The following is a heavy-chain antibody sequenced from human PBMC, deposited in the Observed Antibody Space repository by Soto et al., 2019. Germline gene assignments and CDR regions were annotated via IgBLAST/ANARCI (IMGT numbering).Heavy chain of an antibody. Sequence: GGSLRLSCAASGFTFISYAMHWVRQAPGKGLEWVAVISYDGSNKYYADSVKGRFTISRDNSKNTLYLQMNSLRAEDTAVYYCARERYVTIFGVVIRYYYGMDVWGQGTTVTVSS. J-gene: IGHJ6*02. CDR3: ARERYVTIFGVVIRYYYGMDV. V-gene: IGHV3-30-3*01. CDR1: GFTFISYA. D-gene: IGHD3-3*01. CDR2: ISYDGSNK.